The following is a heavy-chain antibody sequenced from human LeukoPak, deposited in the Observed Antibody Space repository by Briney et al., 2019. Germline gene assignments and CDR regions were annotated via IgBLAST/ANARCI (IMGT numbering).Heavy chain of an antibody. CDR3: ARHGTAAGPFQL. Sequence: SETLSLTCTVYGGAIDNYYWSWIRQPPGKGLEWIADVYYSGTINYNPSLESRVTISVDTSKNQFSLRLTSVAAADTAVYYCARHGTAAGPFQLWGQGTLVTVSS. D-gene: IGHD2-21*02. CDR1: GGAIDNYY. V-gene: IGHV4-59*08. CDR2: VYYSGTI. J-gene: IGHJ1*01.